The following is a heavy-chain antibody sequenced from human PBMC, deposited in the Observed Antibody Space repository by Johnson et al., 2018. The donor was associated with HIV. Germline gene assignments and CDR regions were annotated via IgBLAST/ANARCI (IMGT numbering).Heavy chain of an antibody. CDR2: VGTAGDT. V-gene: IGHV3-13*01. CDR3: ATPLAHYDSSAYGGGAFDI. J-gene: IGHJ3*02. CDR1: GFTFSSYD. D-gene: IGHD3-22*01. Sequence: EVQLVESGGGVVQPGRSLRLSCAASGFTFSSYDMHWVRQATGKGLEWVAAVGTAGDTFYPGSVKGRFTLSRDNSKNTLYLQMDSLRAEDTAVYYCATPLAHYDSSAYGGGAFDIWGQGTMVTVSS.